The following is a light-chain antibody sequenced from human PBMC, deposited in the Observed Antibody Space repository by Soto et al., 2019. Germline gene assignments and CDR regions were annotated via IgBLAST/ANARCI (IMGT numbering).Light chain of an antibody. CDR2: AAS. Sequence: EIVLTQSPGTLSLSPGERATLSCRASQSVSSAYLAWYQHKPGQPPTLLIYAASSRVTGIPDRFSGSGSGTDFTLTISRLEPEDFAVYYCQQYSSSSTWTFGQGNKVEIK. J-gene: IGKJ1*01. CDR3: QQYSSSSTWT. V-gene: IGKV3-20*01. CDR1: QSVSSAY.